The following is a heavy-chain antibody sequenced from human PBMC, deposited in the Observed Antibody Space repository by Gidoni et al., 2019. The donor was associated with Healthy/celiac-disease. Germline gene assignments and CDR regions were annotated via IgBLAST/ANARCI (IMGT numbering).Heavy chain of an antibody. CDR1: GYPFTSYA. Sequence: QVQLVQSGSELKKPGASVKVSCKASGYPFTSYAMNWVRQAPGQGLEWMGWINTNTGNPTYAQGCTGRFVFSLDTSVSTAYLQICSLKAEDTAVYYCARDKTAAGQIYYYYGMDVWGQGTTVTVSS. J-gene: IGHJ6*02. CDR2: INTNTGNP. CDR3: ARDKTAAGQIYYYYGMDV. D-gene: IGHD6-13*01. V-gene: IGHV7-4-1*01.